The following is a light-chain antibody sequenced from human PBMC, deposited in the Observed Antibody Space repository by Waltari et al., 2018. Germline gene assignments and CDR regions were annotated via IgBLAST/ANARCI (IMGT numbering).Light chain of an antibody. CDR1: SSNIGAGYD. V-gene: IGLV1-47*01. Sequence: QSVLTQPPSVSGAPGQRVTISCTGSSSNIGAGYDVYWYQQLPGTAPKLLISRNNQRPSGVPDRFSGSKSGTSASLAISGLRSEDEADYFCAAWDDSLSAWVFGGGTKLTVL. J-gene: IGLJ3*02. CDR3: AAWDDSLSAWV. CDR2: RNN.